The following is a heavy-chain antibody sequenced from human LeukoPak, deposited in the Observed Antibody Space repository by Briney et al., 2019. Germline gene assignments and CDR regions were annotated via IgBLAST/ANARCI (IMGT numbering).Heavy chain of an antibody. CDR1: GFTFSSYA. J-gene: IGHJ4*02. V-gene: IGHV3-23*01. CDR2: ISGSGGST. D-gene: IGHD2-15*01. Sequence: GGSLRLSYAASGFTFSSYAMSWVRQAPGKGLEWVSAISGSGGSTYYADSVKGRFTISRDNSKNTLYLQMNSLRAEDTAVYYCAKSFSYCSGGSCYLPANWGQGTLVTVSS. CDR3: AKSFSYCSGGSCYLPAN.